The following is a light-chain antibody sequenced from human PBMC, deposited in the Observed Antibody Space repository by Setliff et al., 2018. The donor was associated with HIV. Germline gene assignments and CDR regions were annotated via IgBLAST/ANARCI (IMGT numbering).Light chain of an antibody. CDR3: CSYAGTYVV. Sequence: QSALTQPRSVSGSPGQSVTISCTGTSSDVGGYNYVSWYQQHPGKAPKLMIYDVSKWPSGVPDRFSGSKSDNTASLTISGLQAEDEADYYCCSYAGTYVVFGGGTKVTVL. CDR2: DVS. CDR1: SSDVGGYNY. J-gene: IGLJ2*01. V-gene: IGLV2-11*01.